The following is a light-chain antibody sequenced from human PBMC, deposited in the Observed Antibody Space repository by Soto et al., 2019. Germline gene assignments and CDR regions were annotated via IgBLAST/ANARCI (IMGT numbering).Light chain of an antibody. CDR2: LNSDGSH. V-gene: IGLV4-69*01. CDR1: SGHSSYA. J-gene: IGLJ2*01. CDR3: QTWGSGIQV. Sequence: QAVVTQSPSASASLGASVRLTCTLSSGHSSYAIAWHQQQPEKGPRFLMKLNSDGSHSKGDVISDRFSGSSSGAERYLTISSLQSEDEADYYCQTWGSGIQVFGGGTKLTVL.